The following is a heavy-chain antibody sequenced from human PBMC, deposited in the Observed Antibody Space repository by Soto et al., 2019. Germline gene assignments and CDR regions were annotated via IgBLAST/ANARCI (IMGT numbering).Heavy chain of an antibody. CDR3: ARYEDTAMVTTDY. J-gene: IGHJ4*02. CDR1: GFTFSSYS. V-gene: IGHV3-21*01. Sequence: VGSLRLSCAASGFTFSSYSMNWVRQAPGKGLEWVSSISSSSSYIYYADSVKGRFTISRDNAKNSLYLQMNSLRAEDTAVYYCARYEDTAMVTTDYWGQGTLVTVSS. CDR2: ISSSSSYI. D-gene: IGHD5-18*01.